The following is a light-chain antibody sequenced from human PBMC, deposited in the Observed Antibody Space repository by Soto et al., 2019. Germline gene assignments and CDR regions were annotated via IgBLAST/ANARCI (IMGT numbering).Light chain of an antibody. CDR1: QSVSSSY. Sequence: ESVLTQSPGTLSLSPGERATLSCRASQSVSSSYLAWYQQKPGQAPRLLIYGASSRATGIPDRFIGSGSGTEFILTISRLEPDDFAIYHCHQHGGSPETFGQGTKVDIK. CDR2: GAS. CDR3: HQHGGSPET. J-gene: IGKJ1*01. V-gene: IGKV3-20*01.